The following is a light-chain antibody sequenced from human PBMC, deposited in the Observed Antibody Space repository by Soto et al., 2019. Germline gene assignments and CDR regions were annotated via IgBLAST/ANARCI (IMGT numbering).Light chain of an antibody. Sequence: AIPITHSRSALSASVGDRVTITCRASQGIRNDLGWYQQKPGKAPKLLIYAASSLQSGVPSRFSGSGSGTDFTLTISSLQPEDFATYYCLQDYNYPITFGQGTRLEIK. CDR3: LQDYNYPIT. J-gene: IGKJ5*01. V-gene: IGKV1-6*01. CDR1: QGIRND. CDR2: AAS.